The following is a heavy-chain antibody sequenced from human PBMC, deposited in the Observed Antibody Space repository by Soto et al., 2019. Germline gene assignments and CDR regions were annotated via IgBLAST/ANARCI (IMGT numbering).Heavy chain of an antibody. CDR2: ISYDGSNK. V-gene: IGHV3-30*03. CDR1: GFTFSSYG. J-gene: IGHJ4*02. CDR3: TSNLFDY. Sequence: GGSLRLSCAASGFTFSSYGMHWVRQAPGKGLEWVAVISYDGSNKYYADSVKGRFTISRDNSKNTLYLQMNSLRAEDTAVYYCTSNLFDYWGQGTLVTVSS. D-gene: IGHD7-27*01.